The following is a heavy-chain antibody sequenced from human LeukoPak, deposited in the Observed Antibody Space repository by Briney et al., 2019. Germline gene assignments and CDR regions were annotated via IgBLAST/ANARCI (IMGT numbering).Heavy chain of an antibody. J-gene: IGHJ4*02. CDR3: ARGRGMSSIAARLVY. CDR2: INHSGST. CDR1: GGSFSGYY. D-gene: IGHD6-6*01. Sequence: SETLSLTCAVYGGSFSGYYWSWIRQPPGKGLEWIGEINHSGSTNYNPSLKSRVTISVDTSKNQFSLKPSSVTAADTAVYYCARGRGMSSIAARLVYWGQGTLVTVSS. V-gene: IGHV4-34*01.